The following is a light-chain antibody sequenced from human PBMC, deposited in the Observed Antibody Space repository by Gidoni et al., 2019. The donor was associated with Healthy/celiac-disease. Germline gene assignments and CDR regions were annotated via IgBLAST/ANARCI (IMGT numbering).Light chain of an antibody. CDR2: LGS. CDR1: QSLLHSNGYNY. J-gene: IGKJ5*01. Sequence: DIVMTQSPLSLPVTLGDPASISCRSSQSLLHSNGYNYLDWYLQKPGQSPQLLIYLGSNRASGVPDRFSGSGSGTDFTLKISRVEAEDVGVYYCMQALQTPITFGQGTRLEIK. CDR3: MQALQTPIT. V-gene: IGKV2-28*01.